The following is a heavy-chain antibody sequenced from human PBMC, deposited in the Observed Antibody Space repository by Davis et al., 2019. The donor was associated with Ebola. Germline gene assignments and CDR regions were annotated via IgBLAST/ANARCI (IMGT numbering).Heavy chain of an antibody. Sequence: SETLSLTCTVSGASISSRSYYWGWIRQPPGKGLEWVGSFSYGDNTHYYNPSLRSRVTISVDTSRNQFSLKLSSATAADTAVYYCARTAKTSVSDSGLGYTYFDPWSQGTLVTVSS. CDR3: ARTAKTSVSDSGLGYTYFDP. V-gene: IGHV4-39*01. D-gene: IGHD1-1*01. J-gene: IGHJ5*02. CDR2: FSYGDNTH. CDR1: GASISSRSYY.